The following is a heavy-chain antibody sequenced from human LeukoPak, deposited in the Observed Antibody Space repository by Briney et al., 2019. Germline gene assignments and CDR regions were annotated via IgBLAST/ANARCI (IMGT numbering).Heavy chain of an antibody. CDR2: TYYWSKWYN. V-gene: IGHV6-1*01. J-gene: IGHJ4*02. CDR1: GVSVSSNTAA. CDR3: ARVLDVGPTYFDY. Sequence: SQTLSLTCAISGVSVSSNTAAWNWIRQSPSRGLEWLGRTYYWSKWYNDYAVSVKSRITINPDTSKNQFSLQLNSVTPEDTAVYYCARVLDVGPTYFDYWGQGTLVTVSS. D-gene: IGHD1-26*01.